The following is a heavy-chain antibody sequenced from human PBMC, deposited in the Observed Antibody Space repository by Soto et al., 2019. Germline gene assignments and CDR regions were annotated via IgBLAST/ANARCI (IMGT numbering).Heavy chain of an antibody. Sequence: GESLTISCKGSGYSFTTYWIGWVRQMPGKGLEWMGIIYPGDSDTRYSPSFQGQVTISADNSISTAYLQWSSLKASDTAMYYCATRAFCSSSSCYHYYMDVWGKGTTVTVSS. D-gene: IGHD2-2*01. CDR3: ATRAFCSSSSCYHYYMDV. V-gene: IGHV5-51*01. CDR1: GYSFTTYW. J-gene: IGHJ6*03. CDR2: IYPGDSDT.